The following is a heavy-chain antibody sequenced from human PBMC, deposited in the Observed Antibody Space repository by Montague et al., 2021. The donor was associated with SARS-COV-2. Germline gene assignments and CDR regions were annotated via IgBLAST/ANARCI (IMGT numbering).Heavy chain of an antibody. CDR2: TYYRSKWYN. V-gene: IGHV6-1*01. Sequence: CAISGDSVSSNSAAWNWIRRSPSRGLEWLGRTYYRSKWYNDYAVSVKSRITINPDTSKNQFSLQLNSVTPEDTAVYYCARQPLGYDFVYYYYGMDVWAKGPRSPSP. J-gene: IGHJ6*02. CDR1: GDSVSSNSAA. D-gene: IGHD5-12*01. CDR3: ARQPLGYDFVYYYYGMDV.